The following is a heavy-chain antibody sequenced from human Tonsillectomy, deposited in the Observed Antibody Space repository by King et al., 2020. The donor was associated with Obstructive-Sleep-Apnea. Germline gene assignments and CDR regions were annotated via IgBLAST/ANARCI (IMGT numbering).Heavy chain of an antibody. J-gene: IGHJ3*02. D-gene: IGHD5-18*01. Sequence: VQLVESGGGVVQPGRSLRLSCAASGFTFSSYAMHWVRQAPGKGLEWVAIILYDGNNKYYADSVKGRFTISRDNSKNTLYLQMNSLRAEETAVYYCARDADIAMEGGAFDIWGQGTMVTVSS. V-gene: IGHV3-30*04. CDR2: ILYDGNNK. CDR1: GFTFSSYA. CDR3: ARDADIAMEGGAFDI.